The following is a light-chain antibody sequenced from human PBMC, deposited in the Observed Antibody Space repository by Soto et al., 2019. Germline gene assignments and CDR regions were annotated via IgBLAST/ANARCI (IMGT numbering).Light chain of an antibody. CDR2: GAS. CDR3: QQYGNSPQT. Sequence: SALTQAVGTMSLSPVEGATLCCRAIQSLSNNIYLAWSQQKPGQAPRLLIYGASSRATRIPNRFSGSGSGTDFTLTISRLEPEDFAVYYCQQYGNSPQTLGQGTKVDIK. J-gene: IGKJ1*01. CDR1: QSLSNNIY. V-gene: IGKV3-20*01.